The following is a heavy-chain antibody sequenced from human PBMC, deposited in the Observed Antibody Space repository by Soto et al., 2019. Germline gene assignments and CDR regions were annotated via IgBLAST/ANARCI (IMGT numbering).Heavy chain of an antibody. V-gene: IGHV4-34*01. Sequence: SETLSLTCAVYGGSFGGYYWSWIRQPPGKGLEWIGEINHSGSTNYNPSLKSRVTISVDTSKNQFSLKLSSVTAADTAVYYCARARYYYGSGSYYNVPRFDYWGQGTLVTVSS. D-gene: IGHD3-10*01. CDR3: ARARYYYGSGSYYNVPRFDY. CDR2: INHSGST. CDR1: GGSFGGYY. J-gene: IGHJ4*02.